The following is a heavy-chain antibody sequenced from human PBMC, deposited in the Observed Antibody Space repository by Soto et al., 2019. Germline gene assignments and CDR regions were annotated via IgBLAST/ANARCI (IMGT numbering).Heavy chain of an antibody. Sequence: SETLSLTCTVSGGSISSSSYYWGWIRQPPGKGLEWIGSIYYSGSTYYNPSLKSRVTISVDTSKNQFSLKLSSVTAADTAVYYCAGVLPYYYGMDVWGPGTTVTVFS. V-gene: IGHV4-39*01. CDR3: AGVLPYYYGMDV. CDR1: GGSISSSSYY. J-gene: IGHJ6*02. CDR2: IYYSGST.